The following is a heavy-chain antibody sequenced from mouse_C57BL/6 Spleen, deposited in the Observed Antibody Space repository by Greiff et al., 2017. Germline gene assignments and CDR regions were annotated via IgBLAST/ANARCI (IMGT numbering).Heavy chain of an antibody. Sequence: EVKLVESGGGLVKPGGSLKLSCAASGFTFSDYGMHWVRQAPEKGLEWVAYISSGSSTIYYADTVKGRITISRDNAKNTLFLQMTSLRSEDTAMYYCARDYGDLYFEGWGTGTTVTVSS. V-gene: IGHV5-17*01. CDR2: ISSGSSTI. D-gene: IGHD1-1*02. CDR3: ARDYGDLYFEG. J-gene: IGHJ1*03. CDR1: GFTFSDYG.